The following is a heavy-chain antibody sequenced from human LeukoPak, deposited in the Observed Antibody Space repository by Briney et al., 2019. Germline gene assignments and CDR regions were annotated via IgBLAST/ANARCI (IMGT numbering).Heavy chain of an antibody. CDR2: INHSGST. CDR1: GGSFSGYY. CDR3: AREPWYCSSTSCPFFDY. V-gene: IGHV4-34*01. Sequence: SETLSLTCAVYGGSFSGYYWSWIRQPPGKGLEWIGEINHSGSTNYNPSLKSRVTISVDTSKNQFSLKLSSVTAADTAVYYCAREPWYCSSTSCPFFDYWGQGTLVIVSS. J-gene: IGHJ4*02. D-gene: IGHD2-2*01.